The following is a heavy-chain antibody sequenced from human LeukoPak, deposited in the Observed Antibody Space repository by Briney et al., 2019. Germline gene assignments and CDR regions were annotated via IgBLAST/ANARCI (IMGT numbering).Heavy chain of an antibody. CDR1: GFTFSSYA. J-gene: IGHJ4*02. V-gene: IGHV3-30*04. Sequence: GRSLRLSCATSGFTFSSYAMHWVRQTPGKGLEWVALISYDGINQYYADSVKGRFIISRDNSKNTLYLQLNSLRLEDTAVYYCTLTTFGVVYYFDYWGQGTLVTVSS. D-gene: IGHD1/OR15-1a*01. CDR3: TLTTFGVVYYFDY. CDR2: ISYDGINQ.